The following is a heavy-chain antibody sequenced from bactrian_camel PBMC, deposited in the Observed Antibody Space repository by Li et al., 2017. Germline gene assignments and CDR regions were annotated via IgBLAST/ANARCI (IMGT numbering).Heavy chain of an antibody. D-gene: IGHD3*01. Sequence: HVQLVESGGGSVQTGETLRLSCLGVGVTFEGADMNWYRQPPGKRCELVTSISSDGRTYYTDSVKGRFTVSRDNAKNTVYLQIHSLKTEDTAVYYCAASPIVNEFHYWGQGTQVTVS. CDR2: ISSDGRT. J-gene: IGHJ4*01. CDR1: GVTFEGAD. CDR3: AASPIVNEFHY. V-gene: IGHV3S56*01.